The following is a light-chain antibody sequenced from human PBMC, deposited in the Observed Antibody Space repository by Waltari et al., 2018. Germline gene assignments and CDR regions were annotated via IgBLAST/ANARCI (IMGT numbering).Light chain of an antibody. V-gene: IGLV2-11*01. CDR3: CSYAGSYTPI. CDR1: SSDVGGYNY. CDR2: DVS. J-gene: IGLJ2*01. Sequence: QSALTQPRSVSGSPGQSVTISCTGTSSDVGGYNYVSWYQQHPGKAPKLMIYDVSKRPSGVPDRFSGSKSGNTASLTISWLQAEDEADYYCCSYAGSYTPIFGGGTKLTVL.